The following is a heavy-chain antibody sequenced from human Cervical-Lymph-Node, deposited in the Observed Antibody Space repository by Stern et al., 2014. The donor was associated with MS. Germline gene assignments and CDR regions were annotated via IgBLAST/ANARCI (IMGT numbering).Heavy chain of an antibody. Sequence: VQLVKSGAEVERPGASVKVSCKASGYTFTAYFLHWVRQAPGQGLEWIGWISPKTGSATYAQKFQDRVTMTRDTSINTGYMEVSSLRSDDTAVYYCARDRGSYSDYWGQGTLVAVSS. V-gene: IGHV1-2*02. D-gene: IGHD1-26*01. CDR2: ISPKTGSA. CDR3: ARDRGSYSDY. J-gene: IGHJ4*02. CDR1: GYTFTAYF.